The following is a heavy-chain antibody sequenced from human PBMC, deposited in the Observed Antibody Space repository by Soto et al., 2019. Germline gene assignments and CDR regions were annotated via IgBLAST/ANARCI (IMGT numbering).Heavy chain of an antibody. Sequence: SETLTLTCAVYGGSFSGYYWSWIRQPPGKGLEWIGEINHSGSTNYNPSLKSRVTISVDTSKNQFSLKLSSVTAADTAVYYCARGRVVATISSFDYWGQGTLVTVSS. CDR3: ARGRVVATISSFDY. CDR2: INHSGST. D-gene: IGHD5-12*01. V-gene: IGHV4-34*01. CDR1: GGSFSGYY. J-gene: IGHJ4*02.